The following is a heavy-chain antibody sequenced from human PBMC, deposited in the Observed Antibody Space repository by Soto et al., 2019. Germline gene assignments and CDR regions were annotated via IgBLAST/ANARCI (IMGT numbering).Heavy chain of an antibody. CDR3: ARGGAAMVRGDQHWFDP. Sequence: QVQLQESGPGLVKPSETLSLTCTVSGDSISSNSWSWIRQAPGKGLEYIGYIYKRGSTNYNPSLKSRVTISVDTSKNQFSLNLRSVTALDTALYYCARGGAAMVRGDQHWFDPWVQGTLVTVSS. CDR1: GDSISSNS. CDR2: IYKRGST. J-gene: IGHJ5*02. V-gene: IGHV4-59*01. D-gene: IGHD3-10*01.